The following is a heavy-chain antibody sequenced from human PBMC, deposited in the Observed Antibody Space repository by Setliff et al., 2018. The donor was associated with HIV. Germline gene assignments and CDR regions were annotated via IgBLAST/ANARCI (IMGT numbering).Heavy chain of an antibody. Sequence: SETLSLTCTVSGGSIKSSSYYWGWTRQPPGKGLEWIGSIYYSGNTYYNPSLKSRVTISVDTSRNQFSLRLSSVTAADTAIYYCARVPTSSWYVTTQRTKEYFQQWGQGTLVTVSS. V-gene: IGHV4-39*07. CDR1: GGSIKSSSYY. D-gene: IGHD6-13*01. J-gene: IGHJ1*01. CDR3: ARVPTSSWYVTTQRTKEYFQQ. CDR2: IYYSGNT.